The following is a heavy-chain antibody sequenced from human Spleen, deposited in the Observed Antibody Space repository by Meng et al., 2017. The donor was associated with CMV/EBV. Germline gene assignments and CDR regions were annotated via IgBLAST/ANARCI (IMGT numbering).Heavy chain of an antibody. Sequence: GESLKISCAASGFTFSSYAMSWVRQAPGKGLEWVSAITNSDGRTYYADSVKGRFTISRDNSKNTLYLQMNSLRAEDTAVYFCAKEIYYSDGSGQTLFLDYWGQGSLVTVSS. V-gene: IGHV3-23*01. J-gene: IGHJ4*02. CDR3: AKEIYYSDGSGQTLFLDY. D-gene: IGHD3-22*01. CDR2: ITNSDGRT. CDR1: GFTFSSYA.